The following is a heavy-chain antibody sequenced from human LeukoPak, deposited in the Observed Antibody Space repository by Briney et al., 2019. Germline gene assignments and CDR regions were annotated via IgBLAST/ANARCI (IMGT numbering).Heavy chain of an antibody. Sequence: SETLSLTCTVSGGSISSGGYYWSWIRQHPGKGLEWIGYIYYSGSTYYNPSLKSRVTISVDTSKNQFSLKLSSVTAADTAVYYCARGLSGFRSWYWNYFDYWGQGTLVTVSS. CDR1: GGSISSGGYY. CDR2: IYYSGST. CDR3: ARGLSGFRSWYWNYFDY. D-gene: IGHD6-13*01. V-gene: IGHV4-31*03. J-gene: IGHJ4*02.